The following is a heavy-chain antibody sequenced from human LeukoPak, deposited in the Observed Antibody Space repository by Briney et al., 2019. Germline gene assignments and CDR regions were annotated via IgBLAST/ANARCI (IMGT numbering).Heavy chain of an antibody. Sequence: GGSLRLSCAASGFTFSDYYMSWIRQAPGKGLEWVSAISGSGGSTYYADSVKGRFTISRDDSKNTLYLQMNSLGAEDTAVYYCAKDTYYDSSPPAYWGQGTLVTVSS. CDR2: ISGSGGST. CDR1: GFTFSDYY. D-gene: IGHD3-22*01. J-gene: IGHJ4*02. V-gene: IGHV3-23*01. CDR3: AKDTYYDSSPPAY.